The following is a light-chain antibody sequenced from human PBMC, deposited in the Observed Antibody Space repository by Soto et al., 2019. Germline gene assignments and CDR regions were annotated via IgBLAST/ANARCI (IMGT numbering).Light chain of an antibody. CDR3: ASWDCSRSGHV. V-gene: IGLV1-47*02. Sequence: QSVLTQPPSASGTPGQRVTISCSGSSSNIGSNFVYWYQHLPGTAPKLLIYTNNQRPSGVPDRFSGSKSGTSASLAISGLRSEDEADYYCASWDCSRSGHVFGTGTKLTVL. CDR2: TNN. J-gene: IGLJ1*01. CDR1: SSNIGSNF.